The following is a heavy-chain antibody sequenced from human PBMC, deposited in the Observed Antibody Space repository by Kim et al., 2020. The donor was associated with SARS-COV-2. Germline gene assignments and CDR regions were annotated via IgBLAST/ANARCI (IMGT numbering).Heavy chain of an antibody. Sequence: GGSLRLSCAASGFTFSSYGMHWVRQAPGKGLEWVAVISYDGSNKYYADSVKGRFTISRDNSKNTLYLQMNSLRAEDTAVYYCAKDLGYSHGPGGFDYWGQGTLVTVSS. CDR1: GFTFSSYG. V-gene: IGHV3-30*18. D-gene: IGHD1-1*01. J-gene: IGHJ4*02. CDR2: ISYDGSNK. CDR3: AKDLGYSHGPGGFDY.